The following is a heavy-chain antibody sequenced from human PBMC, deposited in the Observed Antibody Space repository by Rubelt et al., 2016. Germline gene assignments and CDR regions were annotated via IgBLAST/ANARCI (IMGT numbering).Heavy chain of an antibody. CDR1: GGSFSGYY. J-gene: IGHJ4*02. CDR2: SNVRGST. V-gene: IGHV4-34*01. Sequence: QVQLRQWGAGLLKPSETLSLTCAVYGGSFSGYYWTWIRQPPGKGLEWIGESNVRGSTNYNPSLKSRVTISVDTSKNQFSRNLNLVTAAETAVYYCARWWEVLQAFDYWGQGTLVTVSS. D-gene: IGHD1-26*01. CDR3: ARWWEVLQAFDY.